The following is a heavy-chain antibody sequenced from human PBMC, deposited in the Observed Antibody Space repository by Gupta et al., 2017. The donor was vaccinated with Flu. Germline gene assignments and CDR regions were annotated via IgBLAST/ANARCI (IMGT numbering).Heavy chain of an antibody. J-gene: IGHJ5*01. D-gene: IGHD3-10*01. Sequence: YYWHWVRQASGKGLEWIGDIKHSGSPTYNPSLMSRATSSVDTSKNQFSLRLNSVTAADAAVYECAATVRPMIRGINSSRNRWFDPGGQGTLVIVTS. V-gene: IGHV4-34*01. CDR3: AATVRPMIRGINSSRNRWFDP. CDR1: YY. CDR2: IKHSGSP.